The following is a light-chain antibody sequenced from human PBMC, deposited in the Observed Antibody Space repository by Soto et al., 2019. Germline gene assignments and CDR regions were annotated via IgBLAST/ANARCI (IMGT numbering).Light chain of an antibody. V-gene: IGLV2-14*01. CDR1: SSDVGGYNY. J-gene: IGLJ1*01. Sequence: QSALTQPASVSGSPGQSITISCTGTSSDVGGYNYVSWYQQHPGKAPKLMIYEVSNRPSGVSNRFSGSKSGNTASLTISGRQAEDEADYYCSSYTGSSTLGVFGTGTKLTVL. CDR3: SSYTGSSTLGV. CDR2: EVS.